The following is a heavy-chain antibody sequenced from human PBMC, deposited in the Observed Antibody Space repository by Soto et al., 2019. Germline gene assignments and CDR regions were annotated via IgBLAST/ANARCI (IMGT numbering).Heavy chain of an antibody. D-gene: IGHD2-15*01. CDR3: ARDSSSSIRGYYYYGMDV. V-gene: IGHV1-18*01. Sequence: ASVKVSCKASGYTFTSYGISWVRQAPGQGLEWMGWISAYNGNTNYAQKLQGRVTMTTDTSTSTAYMELSSLRSEDTAVYYCARDSSSSIRGYYYYGMDVWGQGTTVTVSS. CDR2: ISAYNGNT. CDR1: GYTFTSYG. J-gene: IGHJ6*02.